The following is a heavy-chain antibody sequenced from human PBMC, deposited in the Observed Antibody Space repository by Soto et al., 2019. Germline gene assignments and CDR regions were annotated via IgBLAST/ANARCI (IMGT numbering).Heavy chain of an antibody. CDR2: IYYSGST. V-gene: IGHV4-59*01. J-gene: IGHJ6*02. D-gene: IGHD2-15*01. CDR3: ARGWAPGGYCSGGSCYPYYYYGMDV. Sequence: SEALSRTCTVPRASMSSYYWSGIRQPPGKGLMCIGHIYYSGSTNYNPSLKSRVTISVDTSKNQFSLKLSSVTAADTAVYYCARGWAPGGYCSGGSCYPYYYYGMDVWGQGTTVTVSS. CDR1: RASMSSYY.